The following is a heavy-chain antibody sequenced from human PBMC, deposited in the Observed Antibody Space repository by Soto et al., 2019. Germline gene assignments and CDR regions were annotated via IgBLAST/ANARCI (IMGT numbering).Heavy chain of an antibody. CDR3: ARALYCSSTSCYNWFDP. D-gene: IGHD2-2*01. V-gene: IGHV1-18*01. J-gene: IGHJ5*02. CDR2: ISAYNGNT. Sequence: GASVKVSCKASGYTFTSYGISWVRQAPGQGLEWMGWISAYNGNTNYAQKLQGRVTMTTDTSTSTAYMELRSLRSDDTAVYYCARALYCSSTSCYNWFDPWGQGTLVTVSS. CDR1: GYTFTSYG.